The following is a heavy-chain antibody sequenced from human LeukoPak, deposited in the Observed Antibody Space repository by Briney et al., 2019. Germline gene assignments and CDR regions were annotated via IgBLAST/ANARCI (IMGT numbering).Heavy chain of an antibody. Sequence: SETLSLTCTVSGGSISGYYWSWIRQPAGKGLEWIGRIYTSGSTNYNPSLKSRVTMSVDTSKNQFSLKLSSVTAADTAVYYCARDKDGSSWFTTLDYWGQGTLVTVSS. CDR3: ARDKDGSSWFTTLDY. D-gene: IGHD6-13*01. V-gene: IGHV4-4*07. CDR2: IYTSGST. CDR1: GGSISGYY. J-gene: IGHJ4*02.